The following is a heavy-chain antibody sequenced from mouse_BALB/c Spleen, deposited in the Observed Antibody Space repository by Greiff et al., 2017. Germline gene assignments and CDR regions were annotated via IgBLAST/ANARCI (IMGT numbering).Heavy chain of an antibody. Sequence: VQLQESGPGLVAPSQSLSITCTVSGFSLTGYGVNWVRQPPGKGLEWLGMIWGDGSTDYNSALKSRLSISKDNSKSQVFLKMNSLQTDDTARYYCARDQEYGNYVGAMDYWGQGTSVTVSS. CDR1: GFSLTGYG. D-gene: IGHD2-10*02. J-gene: IGHJ4*01. V-gene: IGHV2-6-7*01. CDR2: IWGDGST. CDR3: ARDQEYGNYVGAMDY.